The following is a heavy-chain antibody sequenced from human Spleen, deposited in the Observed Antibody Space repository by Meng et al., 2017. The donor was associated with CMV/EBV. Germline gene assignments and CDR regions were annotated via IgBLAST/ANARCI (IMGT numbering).Heavy chain of an antibody. CDR1: GFTFTTYA. J-gene: IGHJ4*02. V-gene: IGHV3-23*01. CDR2: ISGSAGNT. CDR3: AKGSGTYNTFDY. D-gene: IGHD3-10*01. Sequence: CAASGFTFTTYAMNWVRQAPGKGLEWVSLISGSAGNTHYADSVKGRFTISRDNSKNTLYLQMNSLRAEDTAVYYCAKGSGTYNTFDYWGQGTLVTVSS.